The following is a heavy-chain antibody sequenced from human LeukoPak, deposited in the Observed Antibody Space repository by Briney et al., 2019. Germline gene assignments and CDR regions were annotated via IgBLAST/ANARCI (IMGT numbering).Heavy chain of an antibody. D-gene: IGHD3-16*01. Sequence: PGGSLRLSCAASGFTFSSYGMHWVRQAPGKGLEWMAVISYDGSNKYYADSVKGRFTISRDNSKNTLYLQMNSLRAEDTAVYYCAKDHPFYDYWGQGTLVTVSS. CDR3: AKDHPFYDY. CDR1: GFTFSSYG. V-gene: IGHV3-30*18. CDR2: ISYDGSNK. J-gene: IGHJ4*02.